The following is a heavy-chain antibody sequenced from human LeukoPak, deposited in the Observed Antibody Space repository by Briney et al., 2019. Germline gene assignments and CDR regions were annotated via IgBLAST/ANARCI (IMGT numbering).Heavy chain of an antibody. V-gene: IGHV3-74*01. CDR2: ICPDGTVT. CDR3: VRDFRSADY. CDR1: GFTFSTYC. Sequence: GGSLKLSCAASGFTFSTYCMHWVRQAPGKGPMWVSRICPDGTVTNYADSVKARFIISRDNARNTVYLQMNSLRVEDTAVYYCVRDFRSADYWGQGTLVTVSS. J-gene: IGHJ4*02.